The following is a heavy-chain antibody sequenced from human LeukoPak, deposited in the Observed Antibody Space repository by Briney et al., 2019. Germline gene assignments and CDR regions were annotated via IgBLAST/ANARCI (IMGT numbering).Heavy chain of an antibody. D-gene: IGHD2-15*01. CDR2: ISYDGSNK. CDR1: GFTFSSYA. V-gene: IGHV3-30*04. CDR3: ARGADGVSSNSRGWFDP. J-gene: IGHJ5*02. Sequence: GGSLRLSCAASGFTFSSYAMHWVRQAPGKGLEWVAVISYDGSNKYYADSVKGRFTISRDNSKNTLYLQMNSLRAEDTAVYSCARGADGVSSNSRGWFDPWGQGTLVTVSS.